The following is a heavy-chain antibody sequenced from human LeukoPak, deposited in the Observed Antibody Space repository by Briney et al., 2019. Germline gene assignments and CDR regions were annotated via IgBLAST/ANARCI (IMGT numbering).Heavy chain of an antibody. CDR2: ISWNSGSI. J-gene: IGHJ3*02. CDR3: AKDTSIAVASTFDI. CDR1: GFTFDDYA. D-gene: IGHD6-19*01. V-gene: IGHV3-9*01. Sequence: GGSLRLSCAASGFTFDDYAMHWVRQAPGKGLEWVSGISWNSGSIGYADSVKGRFTISRDNAKNSLYLQMNSLRAEDTALYYCAKDTSIAVASTFDIWGQGTMVTVSS.